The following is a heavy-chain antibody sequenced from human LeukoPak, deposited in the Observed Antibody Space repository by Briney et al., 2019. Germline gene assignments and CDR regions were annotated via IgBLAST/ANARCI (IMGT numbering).Heavy chain of an antibody. CDR1: GYTFTSYG. V-gene: IGHV1-18*01. CDR2: ISAYNGNT. Sequence: GASVKVSCKASGYTFTSYGIGWVRQAPGQGLEWMGWISAYNGNTNYAQKLQGRVTMTTDTSTSTAYMELRSLRSDDTAVYYCARVLNDLHLKYNWFDPWGQGTLVTVSS. CDR3: ARVLNDLHLKYNWFDP. D-gene: IGHD1-1*01. J-gene: IGHJ5*02.